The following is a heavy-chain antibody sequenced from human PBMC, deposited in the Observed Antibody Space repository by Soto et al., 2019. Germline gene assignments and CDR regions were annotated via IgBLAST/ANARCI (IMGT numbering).Heavy chain of an antibody. V-gene: IGHV3-74*01. Sequence: GGSLRLSCAVSGFTFRSYWMHWVRQAPGKGLVWVSRINSDGSSTNYADSVKGRFTVSRDNAKSTLYLQMNSLRAEDTAVYYCAREGVGYSYGNFDYWGQGTLVTVSS. CDR3: AREGVGYSYGNFDY. J-gene: IGHJ4*02. D-gene: IGHD5-18*01. CDR1: GFTFRSYW. CDR2: INSDGSST.